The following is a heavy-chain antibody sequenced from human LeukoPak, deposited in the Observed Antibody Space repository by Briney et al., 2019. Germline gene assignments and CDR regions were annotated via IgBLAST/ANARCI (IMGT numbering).Heavy chain of an antibody. CDR3: ARGGTSFFYYYYGMDV. J-gene: IGHJ6*02. CDR2: IYTSGST. V-gene: IGHV4-61*02. CDR1: GGSISSGSYY. D-gene: IGHD2-2*01. Sequence: SQTLSLTCTVSGGSISSGSYYWSWIRQPAGKGLEWIGRIYTSGSTNYSPSLKSRVTISVDTSKNQFSLKLSSVTAADTAVYYCARGGTSFFYYYYGMDVWGQGTTVTVSS.